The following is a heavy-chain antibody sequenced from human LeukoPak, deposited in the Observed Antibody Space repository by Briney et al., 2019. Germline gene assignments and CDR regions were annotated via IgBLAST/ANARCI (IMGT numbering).Heavy chain of an antibody. CDR1: GVSVSNHY. J-gene: IGHJ4*02. V-gene: IGHV4-59*02. CDR3: ARDRPGSSSFDY. Sequence: SQTLSLTCSVSGVSVSNHYWSWIRQPPGKGLEWIGWFYYSGGTYFNPSLGSRVTISADTSRNHLSLNLRSLTAADTAVYYCARDRPGSSSFDYWGQGTLVTVSS. CDR2: FYYSGGT. D-gene: IGHD6-13*01.